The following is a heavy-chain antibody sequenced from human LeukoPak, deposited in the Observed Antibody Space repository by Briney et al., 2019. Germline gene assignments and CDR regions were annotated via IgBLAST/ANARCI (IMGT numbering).Heavy chain of an antibody. D-gene: IGHD2-2*01. CDR1: GGTFSSYA. J-gene: IGHJ5*02. CDR2: IIPILGIA. Sequence: EASVKVSCKASGGTFSSYAISWVRQAPGQGLEWMGRIIPILGIANCAQKFQGRVTITADKSTSTAYMELSSLRSEDTAVYYCARSAIVVVPALRGGLFDPWGQGTLVTVSS. CDR3: ARSAIVVVPALRGGLFDP. V-gene: IGHV1-69*04.